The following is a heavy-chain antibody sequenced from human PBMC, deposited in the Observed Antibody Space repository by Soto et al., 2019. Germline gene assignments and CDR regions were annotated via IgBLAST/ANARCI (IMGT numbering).Heavy chain of an antibody. CDR2: INPNSGGT. D-gene: IGHD6-13*01. CDR1: GYTFTGYY. J-gene: IGHJ4*02. CDR3: ARGSGIAAAGTLY. V-gene: IGHV1-2*02. Sequence: GSSVKVSCKASGYTFTGYYMHWVRQAPGQGLEWMVCINPNSGGTNYAQKFQGRVTMTRDTSISTAYMELSRLRSDDTAVYYCARGSGIAAAGTLYWGQGTLVTVSS.